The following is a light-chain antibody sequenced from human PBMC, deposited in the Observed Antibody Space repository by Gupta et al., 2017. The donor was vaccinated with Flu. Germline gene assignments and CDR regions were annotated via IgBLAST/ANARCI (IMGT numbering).Light chain of an antibody. CDR1: QGISSH. CDR3: QQLNSYPRT. V-gene: IGKV1-9*01. J-gene: IGKJ1*01. Sequence: DIQLTQSPSFLSASVGDRVTITCRASQGISSHLAWYQQKPGKAPKLLIYAASTLQSGVPSRFSGSGSGTEFTLTISSLQPEDFATSFCQQLNSYPRTFGQGTKVEIK. CDR2: AAS.